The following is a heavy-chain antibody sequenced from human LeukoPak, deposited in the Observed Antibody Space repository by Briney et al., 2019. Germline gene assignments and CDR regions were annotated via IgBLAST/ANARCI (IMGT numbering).Heavy chain of an antibody. CDR3: ARDYNWGFDY. V-gene: IGHV3-48*01. CDR1: GFTFSSYS. D-gene: IGHD1-20*01. Sequence: GGSLRLSCAASGFTFSSYSMNWVRQAPGQGLEWVSYFGFSADIQSYADSVRGRFTISRDNAKSSLYLQMNSLRAEDTAVYFCARDYNWGFDYWGQGILVTVSS. CDR2: FGFSADIQ. J-gene: IGHJ4*02.